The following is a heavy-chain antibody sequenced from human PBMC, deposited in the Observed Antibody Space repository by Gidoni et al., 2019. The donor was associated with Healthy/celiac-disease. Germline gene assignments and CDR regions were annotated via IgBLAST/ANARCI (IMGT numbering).Heavy chain of an antibody. CDR1: VFYFSSYA. V-gene: IGHV3-23*01. Sequence: ELQLLGPWGGLVQPGGSLRLSCAASVFYFSSYAMSWVRQAPGKWLEWVSAISGCGGSTYYADFVKGRFTISRDNSKNTLYLQMNSLRAEDTAVYYCETSYGGNIRGDAFDIWGQGTMVTVSS. CDR2: ISGCGGST. CDR3: ETSYGGNIRGDAFDI. J-gene: IGHJ3*02. D-gene: IGHD2-15*01.